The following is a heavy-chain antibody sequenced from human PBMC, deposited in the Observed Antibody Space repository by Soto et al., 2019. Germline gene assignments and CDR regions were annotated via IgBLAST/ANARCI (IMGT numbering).Heavy chain of an antibody. CDR2: ISGSGGST. CDR1: GFTFSSYA. V-gene: IGHV3-23*01. CDR3: AKVGDGDLYYYYYYMDV. J-gene: IGHJ6*03. Sequence: GGSLRLSCAASGFTFSSYAMSWVRQAPGKGLEWVSAISGSGGSTYYADSVKGRFTISRDNSKNTLYLPMNSLRAEDTAVYYCAKVGDGDLYYYYYYMDVWGKGTTVTVSS. D-gene: IGHD4-17*01.